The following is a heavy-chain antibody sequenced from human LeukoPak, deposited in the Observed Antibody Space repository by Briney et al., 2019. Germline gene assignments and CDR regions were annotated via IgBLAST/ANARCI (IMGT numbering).Heavy chain of an antibody. Sequence: GGSLRLSCVASGFAFETYTMNWVRQAPGKGLEWVSVLYSDGNTKYADSVRGRFTISRDNSKNTLYLEMNSLSPDDTAVYYCARGVEPLAANTLAYWGQGTLVTVSS. J-gene: IGHJ4*02. V-gene: IGHV3-53*01. CDR1: GFAFETYT. CDR2: LYSDGNT. D-gene: IGHD1-14*01. CDR3: ARGVEPLAANTLAY.